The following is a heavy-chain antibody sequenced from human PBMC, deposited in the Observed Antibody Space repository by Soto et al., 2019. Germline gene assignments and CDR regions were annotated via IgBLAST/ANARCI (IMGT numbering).Heavy chain of an antibody. V-gene: IGHV3-23*01. Sequence: EVQLLESGGGLVQPGGSLRLSCAASGFTFSSYAMSWVRQAPGKGLEWVSAISGSGTSTYYADSVKGRFPISRDNSKNTLYLQMNSLRAEDTAVYYCAKGNSREANYYYCNMDVWGQGTTVTVSS. CDR1: GFTFSSYA. J-gene: IGHJ6*02. CDR2: ISGSGTST. CDR3: AKGNSREANYYYCNMDV. D-gene: IGHD6-13*01.